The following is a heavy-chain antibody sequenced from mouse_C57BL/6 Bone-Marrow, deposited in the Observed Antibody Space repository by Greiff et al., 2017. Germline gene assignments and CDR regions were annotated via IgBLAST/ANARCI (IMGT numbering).Heavy chain of an antibody. CDR3: AVVATRWYFDV. V-gene: IGHV1-81*01. D-gene: IGHD1-1*01. CDR1: GYTFTSYG. Sequence: QVQLQQSGAELARPGASVKLSCKASGYTFTSYGISWVKQRTGQGLEWIGEISPRSGNTYYNEKFKGKATLTADKSSSTAYMELRSLTSEDSAVYFWAVVATRWYFDVWGTGTTVTVSS. CDR2: ISPRSGNT. J-gene: IGHJ1*03.